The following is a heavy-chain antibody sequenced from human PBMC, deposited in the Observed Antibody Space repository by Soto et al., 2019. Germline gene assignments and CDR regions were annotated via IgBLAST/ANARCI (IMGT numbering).Heavy chain of an antibody. Sequence: QVQLQESGPGLVKPSQTLSLTCTVSGGSMNSGGYCWSWIRQHPGEGLEWIGCISYGGTTSYNPSLKSRVIISVDTSKNQCSPKLTSVTAADTAVYYCSRGILVWGQGTLITVSS. CDR3: SRGILV. D-gene: IGHD2-15*01. CDR2: ISYGGTT. J-gene: IGHJ4*02. CDR1: GGSMNSGGYC. V-gene: IGHV4-31*03.